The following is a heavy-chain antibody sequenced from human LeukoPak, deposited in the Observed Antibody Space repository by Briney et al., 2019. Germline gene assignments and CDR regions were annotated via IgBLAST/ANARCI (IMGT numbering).Heavy chain of an antibody. V-gene: IGHV4-4*09. CDR1: GGSISSYY. D-gene: IGHD6-6*01. CDR3: ARRGRGSSGFDY. Sequence: SATLSITRNVTGGSISSYYWCWIREPSGKGLEWIGYIYTSGSTNYNPSLKSRVTISVDTSKNQFSLKLSSVTAADTAVYYCARRGRGSSGFDYWGQGTLVTVSS. CDR2: IYTSGST. J-gene: IGHJ4*02.